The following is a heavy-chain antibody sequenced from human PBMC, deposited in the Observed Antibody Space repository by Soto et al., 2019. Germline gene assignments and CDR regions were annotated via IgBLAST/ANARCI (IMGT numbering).Heavy chain of an antibody. CDR2: IIPIFGTA. J-gene: IGHJ6*02. V-gene: IGHV1-69*13. Sequence: SVKVSCKASGGTFSSYAISWVRQAPGQGLEWMGGIIPIFGTANCAQKFQGRVTITADESTSTAYMELSSLRSEDTAVYYCARLEPYYYYGMDVWGQGTTVTVSS. CDR1: GGTFSSYA. D-gene: IGHD1-1*01. CDR3: ARLEPYYYYGMDV.